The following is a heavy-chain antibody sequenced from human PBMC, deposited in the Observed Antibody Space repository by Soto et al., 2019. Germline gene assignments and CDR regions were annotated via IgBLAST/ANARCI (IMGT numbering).Heavy chain of an antibody. D-gene: IGHD3-3*01. CDR2: IKSDGRNT. Sequence: QVKLVESGGGVVQSGRSRRLSCAASGFTFRSYGMHWVRQSPGKGLEWVAVIKSDGRNTDYADSVKGRFFISRDNTRNMLYLQMNTLRADATAGYYCANPRTSWEWPPFDPWGEGTLVTVSS. CDR3: ANPRTSWEWPPFDP. CDR1: GFTFRSYG. J-gene: IGHJ5*02. V-gene: IGHV3-30*18.